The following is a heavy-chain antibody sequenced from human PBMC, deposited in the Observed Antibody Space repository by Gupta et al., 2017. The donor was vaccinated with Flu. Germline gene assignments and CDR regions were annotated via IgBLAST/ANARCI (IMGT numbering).Heavy chain of an antibody. D-gene: IGHD6-6*01. Sequence: TFTGAFIHWVRQAPGQGLEWVGRLNPNSGETIYAQKFQGRVTMTRDTSISTAYRELSWLRSDDTAVYYCASPVVTRDAFDIWGQGSMVTVSS. V-gene: IGHV1-2*06. J-gene: IGHJ3*02. CDR2: LNPNSGET. CDR3: ASPVVTRDAFDI. CDR1: TFTGAF.